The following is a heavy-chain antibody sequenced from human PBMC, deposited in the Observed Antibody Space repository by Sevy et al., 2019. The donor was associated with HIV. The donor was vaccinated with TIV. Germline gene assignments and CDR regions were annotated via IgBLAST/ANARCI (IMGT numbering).Heavy chain of an antibody. D-gene: IGHD2-15*01. V-gene: IGHV3-33*01. J-gene: IGHJ4*02. CDR2: IWYDGSNK. Sequence: GGSLRLSCEASGFTFSSYGMHWVRQAPGKGLEWVAVIWYDGSNKYYADSVKGRFTISRDNSKKTLYLQMNSLRAEDTAVYYCARDTCSGGSCYLSYWGQGTLVTVS. CDR3: ARDTCSGGSCYLSY. CDR1: GFTFSSYG.